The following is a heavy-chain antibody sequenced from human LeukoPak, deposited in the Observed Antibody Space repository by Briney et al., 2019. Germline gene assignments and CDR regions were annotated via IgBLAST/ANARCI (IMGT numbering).Heavy chain of an antibody. CDR1: GGSISSYY. CDR2: IYYSGST. D-gene: IGHD5-24*01. V-gene: IGHV4-59*01. Sequence: PSETLSLTCTVSGGSISSYYWSWIRQPPGKGLEWIGYIYYSGSTNYNPSLKSRVTISVDTSKNQFSLKLSSVTAADTAVYYCARLRSDSDAFDIWGQGTMVTVSS. CDR3: ARLRSDSDAFDI. J-gene: IGHJ3*02.